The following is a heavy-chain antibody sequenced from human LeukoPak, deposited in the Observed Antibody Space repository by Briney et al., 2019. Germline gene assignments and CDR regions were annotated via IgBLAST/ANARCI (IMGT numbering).Heavy chain of an antibody. Sequence: ASVKVSCKASGYTFTGYYMHWVRQAPGQGLEWMGWINPNSGGTNYAQKFQGRVTMTRDTSISTAYMELSRLRSDDTAVYYCARGHMVRGVMGYYYYYMDVWAKGPRSPSP. CDR2: INPNSGGT. D-gene: IGHD3-10*01. V-gene: IGHV1-2*02. J-gene: IGHJ6*03. CDR1: GYTFTGYY. CDR3: ARGHMVRGVMGYYYYYMDV.